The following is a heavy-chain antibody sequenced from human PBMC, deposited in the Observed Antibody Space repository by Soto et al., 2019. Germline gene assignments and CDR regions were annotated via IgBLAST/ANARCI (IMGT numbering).Heavy chain of an antibody. J-gene: IGHJ4*02. CDR3: ARTKYSSSSEMYY. D-gene: IGHD6-6*01. V-gene: IGHV1-18*04. CDR1: GFSFSSYG. CDR2: ISGYNGNR. Sequence: ASVKVSCKSSGFSFSSYGVTWVRQAPGQGLEWMGWISGYNGNRNYAQNLQGRVTMTTDTSTSTAYMELRSLRSDDTAVYYCARTKYSSSSEMYYWGQGTLVTVSS.